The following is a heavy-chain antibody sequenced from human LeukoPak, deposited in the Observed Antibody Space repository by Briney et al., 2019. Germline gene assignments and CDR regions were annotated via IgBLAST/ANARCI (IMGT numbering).Heavy chain of an antibody. CDR3: AKGVVVAPDVTPFDY. Sequence: GGSLRLSCAVSVLTFNNYAMSWVRQAPGKGLEWVSGISGRGASKYYADSVKGRFTISRDNSKNTLYLQMNSLRAEDTAVYYCAKGVVVAPDVTPFDYWGQGTLVTVSS. CDR1: VLTFNNYA. V-gene: IGHV3-23*01. D-gene: IGHD2-2*01. CDR2: ISGRGASK. J-gene: IGHJ4*02.